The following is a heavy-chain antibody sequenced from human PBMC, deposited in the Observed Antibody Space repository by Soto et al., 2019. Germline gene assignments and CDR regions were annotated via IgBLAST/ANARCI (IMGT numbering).Heavy chain of an antibody. CDR1: GFMFSSFA. D-gene: IGHD2-2*01. CDR3: AKDSKSVSVSAARVYGMDV. J-gene: IGHJ6*02. CDR2: TRSNGEHT. Sequence: GGSLRLSCAGSGFMFSSFAMTWVRQAPGKGLEWVSTTRSNGEHTYYADAVKGRFTVSRDNSKNTLFLEMSSLRAEDSAIYYCAKDSKSVSVSAARVYGMDVWGQGTTVTVSS. V-gene: IGHV3-23*01.